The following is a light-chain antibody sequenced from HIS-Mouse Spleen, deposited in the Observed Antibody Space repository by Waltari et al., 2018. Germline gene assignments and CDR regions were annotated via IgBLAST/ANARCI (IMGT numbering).Light chain of an antibody. CDR1: ALPKKY. Sequence: SYELTQPPSVSVSPGQTARITCSGDALPKKYAYWYQQKSGQAPVLVIYKDSERPSGIPERFSGSSSGTTVTLTISGVQAEDEADYYCQSADSSGTYVFGVGTKLTVL. CDR2: KDS. J-gene: IGLJ2*01. CDR3: QSADSSGTYV. V-gene: IGLV3-25*03.